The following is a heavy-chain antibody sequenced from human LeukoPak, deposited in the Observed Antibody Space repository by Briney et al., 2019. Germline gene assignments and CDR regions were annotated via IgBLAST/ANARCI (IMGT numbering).Heavy chain of an antibody. V-gene: IGHV3-23*01. D-gene: IGHD3-3*01. Sequence: GGSLRLSCAASGFTFSSYAMSWVRQAPGRGLEWVSSASGSGGSTYYADSVKGRFTISRDNSKNTLYLQMNSLRAEDTAVYYCAKVLNYYDFWSGYYFKESELLYYYYYGMDVWGQGTTVTVSS. J-gene: IGHJ6*02. CDR3: AKVLNYYDFWSGYYFKESELLYYYYYGMDV. CDR2: ASGSGGST. CDR1: GFTFSSYA.